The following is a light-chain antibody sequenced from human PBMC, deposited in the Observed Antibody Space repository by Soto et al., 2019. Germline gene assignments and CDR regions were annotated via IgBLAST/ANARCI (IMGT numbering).Light chain of an antibody. Sequence: QSVLTQPRSVSGSPGQSVTISCTGTSSDVGGYNYVSWYQQHPGKAPKLMIYDVSKRPSGVPDRFSGSKSGNTASLTISGHQAEDEADYYCYSYAGSYTLDVVFGGGTKLTVL. CDR3: YSYAGSYTLDVV. V-gene: IGLV2-11*01. J-gene: IGLJ2*01. CDR2: DVS. CDR1: SSDVGGYNY.